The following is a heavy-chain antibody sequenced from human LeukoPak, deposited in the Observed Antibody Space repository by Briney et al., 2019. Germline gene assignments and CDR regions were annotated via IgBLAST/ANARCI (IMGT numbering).Heavy chain of an antibody. D-gene: IGHD2-21*01. J-gene: IGHJ6*03. CDR3: ARDLFTPKLAYYMDV. CDR2: IYYSGST. CDR1: VFTFSSYW. V-gene: IGHV4-39*07. Sequence: PGGSLKLSCAASVFTFSSYWMPWIRQPPGKGLEWIGSIYYSGSTYYNPSLKSRVTISVDTSKNQFSLKLSSVTAADTAVYYCARDLFTPKLAYYMDVWGKGTTVTVSS.